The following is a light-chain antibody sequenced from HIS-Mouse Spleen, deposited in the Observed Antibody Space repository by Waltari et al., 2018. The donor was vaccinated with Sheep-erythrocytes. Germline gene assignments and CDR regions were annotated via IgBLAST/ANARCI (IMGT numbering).Light chain of an antibody. CDR1: KLGANY. CDR2: QDT. V-gene: IGLV3-1*01. J-gene: IGLJ2*01. Sequence: SSELTQPPSVSVSPGQTASITFPGEKLGANYACWYQQKPGQSPVLVIYQDTKRPSGIPERFSGSNSGNTATLTISGTQAMDEADYYCQAWDSSIVVFGGGTKLTVL. CDR3: QAWDSSIVV.